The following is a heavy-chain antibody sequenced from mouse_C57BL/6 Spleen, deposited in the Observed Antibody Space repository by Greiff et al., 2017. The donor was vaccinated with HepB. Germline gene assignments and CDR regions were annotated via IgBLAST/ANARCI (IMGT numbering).Heavy chain of an antibody. J-gene: IGHJ1*03. CDR2: IDPEDGDT. Sequence: DVQLQESGAELVRPGASVKLSCTASGFNIKDYYMHWVKQRPEQGLEWIGRIDPEDGDTEYAPKFKGKATMTADTSSNTAYLQLSSLTSEDTAVYYCTLTTVGARYFDVWGTGTTVTVSS. CDR1: GFNIKDYY. V-gene: IGHV14-1*01. D-gene: IGHD1-1*01. CDR3: TLTTVGARYFDV.